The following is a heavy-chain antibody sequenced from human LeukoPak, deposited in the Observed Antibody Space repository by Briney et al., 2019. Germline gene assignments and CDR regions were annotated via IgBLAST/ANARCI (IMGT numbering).Heavy chain of an antibody. D-gene: IGHD6-25*01. CDR3: ARAQRRDAFDI. CDR2: IYSGGST. V-gene: IGHV3-53*01. CDR1: GFTFSNAW. J-gene: IGHJ3*02. Sequence: GRSLRLSCAASGFTFSNAWMNWVRQAPGKGLEWVSVIYSGGSTYYADSVKGRFTISRDNSKNTLYLQMNSLRAEDTAVYYCARAQRRDAFDIWGQGTMVTVSS.